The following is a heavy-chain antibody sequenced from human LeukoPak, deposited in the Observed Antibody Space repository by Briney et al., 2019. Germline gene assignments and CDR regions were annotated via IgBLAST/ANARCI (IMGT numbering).Heavy chain of an antibody. J-gene: IGHJ4*02. CDR1: GFTFSGYG. V-gene: IGHV3-33*01. CDR3: ARGLYKNGWYYFDY. D-gene: IGHD6-19*01. CDR2: LSYDGSNK. Sequence: PGGSLRLSCAASGFTFSGYGIHWVRQAPGKGLEWVAFLSYDGSNKFYADSVKGRFTISRDNSENTLHLQMNSLKDEDTAVYHCARGLYKNGWYYFDYWGQGTLVTVSS.